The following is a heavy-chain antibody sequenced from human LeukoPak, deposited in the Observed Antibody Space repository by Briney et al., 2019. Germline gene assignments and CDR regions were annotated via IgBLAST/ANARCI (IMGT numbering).Heavy chain of an antibody. Sequence: TGGSLRLSYTASGFTFSSYDMHWVRQAPGKGLEWVAVISYDGSNKYYADSVKGRFTISRDNSKNTLYLQMNSLRAEDTAVYYCARVNINNWHSCDYWGQGTLVTVSS. CDR1: GFTFSSYD. D-gene: IGHD1-1*01. V-gene: IGHV3-30*04. CDR3: ARVNINNWHSCDY. J-gene: IGHJ4*02. CDR2: ISYDGSNK.